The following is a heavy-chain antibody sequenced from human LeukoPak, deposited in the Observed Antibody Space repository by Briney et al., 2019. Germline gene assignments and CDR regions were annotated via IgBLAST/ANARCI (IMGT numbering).Heavy chain of an antibody. CDR1: GYTFTSYY. Sequence: ASVTVSCKASGYTFTSYYMHWVRQAPGKGLEWMGIINPSGGSTSYAQKFQGRVTMTRDMSTSTVYMELSSLRSEDTAVYYCARDGANTYYYDSSGYVIWGQGTMVTVSS. CDR2: INPSGGST. D-gene: IGHD3-22*01. J-gene: IGHJ3*02. CDR3: ARDGANTYYYDSSGYVI. V-gene: IGHV1-46*01.